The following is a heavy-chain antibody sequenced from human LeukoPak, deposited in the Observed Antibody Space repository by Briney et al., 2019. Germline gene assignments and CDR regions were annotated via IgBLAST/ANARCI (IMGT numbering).Heavy chain of an antibody. CDR3: ARSVVVTAYFDY. Sequence: SETLSLTCTVSGGSISSYYWSWLRQPPGKGLEWIGYIYYSGSTNYNPSLKSRVTISVDTSKNQFSLKLSSVTAADTAVYYCARSVVVTAYFDYWGQGTLVTVSS. J-gene: IGHJ4*02. V-gene: IGHV4-59*01. D-gene: IGHD2-21*02. CDR2: IYYSGST. CDR1: GGSISSYY.